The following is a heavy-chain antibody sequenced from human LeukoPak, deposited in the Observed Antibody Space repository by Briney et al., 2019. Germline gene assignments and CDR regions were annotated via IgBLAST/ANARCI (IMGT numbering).Heavy chain of an antibody. J-gene: IGHJ4*02. CDR1: GYTFTSYY. Sequence: GASVKVSCKASGYTFTSYYMHWVRQAPGQGLEWMGGIIPIFGTANYAQKFQGRVTITADESTSTAYMELSSLRSEDMAVYYCAREGAGVSSSWLDYWGQGTLVTVSS. CDR3: AREGAGVSSSWLDY. V-gene: IGHV1-69*13. D-gene: IGHD6-13*01. CDR2: IIPIFGTA.